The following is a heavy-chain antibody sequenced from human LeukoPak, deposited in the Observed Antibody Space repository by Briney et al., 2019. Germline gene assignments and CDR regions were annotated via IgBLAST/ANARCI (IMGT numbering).Heavy chain of an antibody. CDR2: LHPDTGYA. D-gene: IGHD1-26*01. J-gene: IGHJ4*02. CDR1: GYPFTTYE. V-gene: IGHV1-8*01. Sequence: GASVKVPCKTSGYPFTTYEINWVRQPAGQGLEWMGWLHPDTGYADYAQKFQGRVTMTSDTSTRTACMELGSLRSDDTAVYYCARERTYSGSFLNYFDYWGQGTLVTVSS. CDR3: ARERTYSGSFLNYFDY.